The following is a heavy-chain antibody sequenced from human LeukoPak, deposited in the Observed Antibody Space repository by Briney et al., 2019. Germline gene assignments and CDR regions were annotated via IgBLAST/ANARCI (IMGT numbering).Heavy chain of an antibody. CDR2: INPNSGDT. V-gene: IGHV1-2*02. J-gene: IGHJ6*02. CDR1: GYSFTGYF. Sequence: ASVKVSCKTSGYSFTGYFMHWVRQAPGQGLGWMGWINPNSGDTKYAQRFQGRVTVTSDTSINTAYMELRRLTSDDTAVYYCARVPSMIRGVVNYGMDVWGQGTTVTVSS. CDR3: ARVPSMIRGVVNYGMDV. D-gene: IGHD3-10*01.